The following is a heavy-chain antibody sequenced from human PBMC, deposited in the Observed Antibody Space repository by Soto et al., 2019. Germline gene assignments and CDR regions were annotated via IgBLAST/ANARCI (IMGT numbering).Heavy chain of an antibody. Sequence: VQLVESGGGVVQPGKSLRLSCAASGLTLITYGRHWVRQAPGKGLEWVAVISNDGSKKHYADSVKGRFTISRDDSENTVYLQMNGLRPDDTAVYYCAKSSRSYYYYYGMDVWGQGTTVTVSS. D-gene: IGHD6-6*01. V-gene: IGHV3-30*18. CDR1: GLTLITYG. CDR3: AKSSRSYYYYYGMDV. CDR2: ISNDGSKK. J-gene: IGHJ6*02.